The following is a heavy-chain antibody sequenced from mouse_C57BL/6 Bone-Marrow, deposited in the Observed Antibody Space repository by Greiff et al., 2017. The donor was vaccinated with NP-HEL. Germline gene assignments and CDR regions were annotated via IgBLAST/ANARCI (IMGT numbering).Heavy chain of an antibody. Sequence: QVQLKESGAELVKPGASVKVSCKASGYTFTSYWMHWVKQRPGQGLEWIGRIHPSDSDTNYNQKFKGKATLTVDKSSSTAYMQLSSLTSEDSAVYDCAIGTAQVAWFAYWGQGTLVTVSA. V-gene: IGHV1-74*01. CDR2: IHPSDSDT. D-gene: IGHD3-2*02. J-gene: IGHJ3*01. CDR3: AIGTAQVAWFAY. CDR1: GYTFTSYW.